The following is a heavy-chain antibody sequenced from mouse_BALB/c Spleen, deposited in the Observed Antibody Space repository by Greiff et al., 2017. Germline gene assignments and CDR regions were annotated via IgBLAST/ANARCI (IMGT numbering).Heavy chain of an antibody. J-gene: IGHJ3*01. CDR3: ARSTDYDGYLFAY. V-gene: IGHV5-17*02. D-gene: IGHD2-3*01. CDR1: GFTFSSFG. Sequence: EVMLVESGGGLVQPGGSRKLSCAASGFTFSSFGMHWVRQAPEKGLEWVAYISSGSSTIYYADTVKGRFTISRDNPKNTLFLQMTSLRSEDTAMYYCARSTDYDGYLFAYWGQGTLVTVSA. CDR2: ISSGSSTI.